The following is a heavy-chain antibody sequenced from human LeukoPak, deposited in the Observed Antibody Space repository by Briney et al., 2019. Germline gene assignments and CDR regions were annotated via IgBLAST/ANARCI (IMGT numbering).Heavy chain of an antibody. D-gene: IGHD3-3*01. CDR1: GFTFSSYW. CDR2: INSDGSST. Sequence: GSLSLSCAASGFTFSSYWMHWVRQAPGKGLVWVSRINSDGSSTSYADSVKGRFTISRDNAKNTLYLQMSSLRAEDTAVYYCARDRAHDFWSGYPSPYYYYYMDVWGKGTTVTVSS. V-gene: IGHV3-74*01. CDR3: ARDRAHDFWSGYPSPYYYYYMDV. J-gene: IGHJ6*03.